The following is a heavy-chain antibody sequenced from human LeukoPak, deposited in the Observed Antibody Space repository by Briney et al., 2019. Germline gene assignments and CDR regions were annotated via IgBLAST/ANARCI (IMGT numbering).Heavy chain of an antibody. CDR1: GFTFSSYG. D-gene: IGHD1-26*01. Sequence: TGGSLRLSCAASGFTFSSYGMHWVRQAPGKGLEWVAVIWYDGSNKYYADSVKGRFTISRDNSKNTLYLQMNSLRAEDTAVYYCAKLLRVGYPLDYWGQGTLVTVSS. J-gene: IGHJ4*02. CDR3: AKLLRVGYPLDY. V-gene: IGHV3-33*06. CDR2: IWYDGSNK.